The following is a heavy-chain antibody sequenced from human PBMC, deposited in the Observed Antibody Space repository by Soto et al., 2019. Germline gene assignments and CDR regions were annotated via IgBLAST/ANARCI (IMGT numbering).Heavy chain of an antibody. CDR2: ISKDGSNK. D-gene: IGHD3-3*01. CDR1: GFTFRNYG. V-gene: IGHV3-30*18. CDR3: AKDNGDGVDFWSGSPYYNYYGLDV. Sequence: QMQLVESGGGVVQPGRSLRLSCSASGFTFRNYGMHWVRQAPGKGLEWVAVISKDGSNKYYADPVKGRFTISRDNSKNTLFLQMNTLRAEDTAVYYCAKDNGDGVDFWSGSPYYNYYGLDVWGQGTTVTVSS. J-gene: IGHJ6*02.